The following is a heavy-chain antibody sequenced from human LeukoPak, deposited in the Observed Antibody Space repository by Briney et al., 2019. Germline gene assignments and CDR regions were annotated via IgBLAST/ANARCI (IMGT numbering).Heavy chain of an antibody. D-gene: IGHD1-26*01. CDR1: GXTFSTYG. V-gene: IGHV3-33*01. CDR2: VWYDGTNI. CDR3: ARGGYSGTYFFDY. J-gene: IGHJ4*02. Sequence: GGSLRLSCAASGXTFSTYGMHWVRQAPGKGLEWVAVVWYDGTNIHYVDSVKGRFTISRDNSKSTLYLQMNSLTAEDTAVYYCARGGYSGTYFFDYWGQGTPVTVSS.